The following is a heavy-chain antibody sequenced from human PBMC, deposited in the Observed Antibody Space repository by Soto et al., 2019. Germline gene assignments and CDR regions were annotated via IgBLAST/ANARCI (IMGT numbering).Heavy chain of an antibody. V-gene: IGHV3-72*01. J-gene: IGHJ4*02. CDR3: ARRPGSGRSVDY. Sequence: EVQLVESGGGLVQPGGSLRLSCAASGFTFSDHYMDWVRQAPGKGLEWVGLMRDKANSYTTEYAASVRGRFTISGDESKNSVYLQMNSLKTEDTAVYYCARRPGSGRSVDYWGQGTLVTVSS. CDR2: MRDKANSYTT. D-gene: IGHD3-10*01. CDR1: GFTFSDHY.